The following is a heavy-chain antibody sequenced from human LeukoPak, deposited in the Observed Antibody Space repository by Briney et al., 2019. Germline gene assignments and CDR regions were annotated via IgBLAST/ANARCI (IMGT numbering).Heavy chain of an antibody. J-gene: IGHJ4*02. D-gene: IGHD2-2*01. CDR1: GGSISGYY. CDR3: ARGRAAPAPPDY. V-gene: IGHV4-34*01. CDR2: INHSGST. Sequence: PSETLSLTCTVSGGSISGYYWSWIRQPPGKGLEWIGEINHSGSTNYNPSLKSRVTISVDTSKNRFSLKLSSVTAADTAVYYCARGRAAPAPPDYWGQGTLVTVSS.